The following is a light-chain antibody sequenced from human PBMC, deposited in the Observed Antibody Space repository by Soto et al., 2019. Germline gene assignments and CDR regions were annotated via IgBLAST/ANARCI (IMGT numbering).Light chain of an antibody. V-gene: IGLV1-44*01. CDR1: NSNIGRYS. CDR3: AAWDDNLNGPL. CDR2: SDD. Sequence: QSVPTQPPSLSGTPGRRVTISCSGSNSNIGRYSVNWYQHFPGTAPKILIYSDDERPSGVPDRFSGSKSGTSASLAISGLQSEDEAEYYCAAWDDNLNGPLFGGGTKLTVL. J-gene: IGLJ3*02.